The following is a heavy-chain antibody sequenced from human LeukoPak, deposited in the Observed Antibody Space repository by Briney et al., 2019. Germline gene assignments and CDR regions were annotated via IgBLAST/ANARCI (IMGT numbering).Heavy chain of an antibody. V-gene: IGHV4-59*08. Sequence: SETLSLTCTVSAGSITNYYWSWIRQPPGKGLEWIGYIYYTGSTNYNPSLKSRVSISVDTSKNQFSLKLSSVTAADTAVYYCARHCGYQSPNYYWGQGTLGTGSS. CDR2: IYYTGST. D-gene: IGHD3-22*01. CDR1: AGSITNYY. CDR3: ARHCGYQSPNYY. J-gene: IGHJ4*02.